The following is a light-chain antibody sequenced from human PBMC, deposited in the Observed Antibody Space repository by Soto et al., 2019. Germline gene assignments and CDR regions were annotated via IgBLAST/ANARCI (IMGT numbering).Light chain of an antibody. CDR3: QQRSDWPLT. J-gene: IGKJ1*01. CDR1: QTVYNY. V-gene: IGKV3-11*01. Sequence: VVLTQSPATLSLSPGERATLSCGASQTVYNYFAWYQQKPGQAPRLLIYDVSNRATGIPARFSGSGYGTDFTLTISSLEPEDFAVYYCQQRSDWPLTFGQGTKV. CDR2: DVS.